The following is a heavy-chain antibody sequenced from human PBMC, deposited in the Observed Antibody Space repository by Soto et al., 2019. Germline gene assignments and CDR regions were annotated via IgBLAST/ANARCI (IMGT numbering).Heavy chain of an antibody. J-gene: IGHJ5*02. CDR3: ARERSAAGTRWFDP. CDR2: MNPNSGNT. CDR1: GYTFTSYD. Sequence: QVQLVQSGAEVKKLGASVKVSCKASGYTFTSYDINWVRQATGQGLEWMGWMNPNSGNTGYAQKFQGRVTMTRNTSISTAYMELSSLRSEDTAVYYCARERSAAGTRWFDPWGQGTLVTVSS. D-gene: IGHD6-13*01. V-gene: IGHV1-8*01.